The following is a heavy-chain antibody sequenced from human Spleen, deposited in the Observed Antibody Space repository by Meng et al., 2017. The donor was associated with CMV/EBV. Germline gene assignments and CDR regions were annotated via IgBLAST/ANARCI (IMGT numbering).Heavy chain of an antibody. D-gene: IGHD6-13*01. CDR1: GGTFSNYT. V-gene: IGHV1-69*05. CDR3: ARQQLVSGGFDI. Sequence: SVKVSCKASGGTFSNYTISWVRQAPGQGLEWMGGIIPMFGTPNFAQKFQGRVTIITDESTSTAYMELSSLRSEDTAMYYCARQQLVSGGFDIWGQGTMVTVSS. CDR2: IIPMFGTP. J-gene: IGHJ3*02.